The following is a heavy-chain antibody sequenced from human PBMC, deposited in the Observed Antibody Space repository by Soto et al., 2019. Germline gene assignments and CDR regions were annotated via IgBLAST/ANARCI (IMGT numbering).Heavy chain of an antibody. CDR3: ARDRYDILTGYYIPGPYFDY. D-gene: IGHD3-9*01. CDR1: GYTFTSYG. Sequence: ASVKVSFKASGYTFTSYGISWVRQAPGQGLEWMGWISAYNGNTNYAQKLQGRVTMTTDTSTSTAYMELRSLRSDDTAVYYCARDRYDILTGYYIPGPYFDYWGQGTLVTVSS. V-gene: IGHV1-18*01. J-gene: IGHJ4*02. CDR2: ISAYNGNT.